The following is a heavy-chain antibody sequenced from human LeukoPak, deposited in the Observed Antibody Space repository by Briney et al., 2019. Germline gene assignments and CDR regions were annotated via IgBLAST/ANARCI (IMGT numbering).Heavy chain of an antibody. CDR1: GGTFSSYA. V-gene: IGHV1-69*06. CDR3: ARDGTGRGRYYYYGMDV. J-gene: IGHJ6*04. CDR2: IIPIFGTA. Sequence: SVKLSCKASGGTFSSYAISWVRQAPGQGLEWMGGIIPIFGTANYAQKFQGRVTITADKSTSTAYMELSSLRSEDTAVYYCARDGTGRGRYYYYGMDVWGKGTTVTVSS. D-gene: IGHD3-10*01.